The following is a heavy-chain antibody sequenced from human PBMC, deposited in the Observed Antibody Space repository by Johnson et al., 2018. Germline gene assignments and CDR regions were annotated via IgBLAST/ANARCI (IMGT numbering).Heavy chain of an antibody. Sequence: VQLVQSGGGLVQPGRSLRLSCAASGFTFDDYAMHWVRQAPGKGLEWVSGLSWNGGSVGYADSVKGRFTISRDNAKNSLYLQMNSLRDEDPALDYCARDNXXXXPGGYFHYWGQGTLVTVSS. CDR2: LSWNGGSV. V-gene: IGHV3-9*01. D-gene: IGHD3-10*01. J-gene: IGHJ1*01. CDR3: ARDNXXXXPGGYFHY. CDR1: GFTFDDYA.